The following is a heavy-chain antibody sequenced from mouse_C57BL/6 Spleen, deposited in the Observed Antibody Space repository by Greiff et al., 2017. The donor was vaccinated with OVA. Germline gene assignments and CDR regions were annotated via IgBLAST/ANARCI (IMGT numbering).Heavy chain of an antibody. J-gene: IGHJ1*03. V-gene: IGHV3-6*01. D-gene: IGHD1-3*01. CDR1: GYSITSGYY. CDR2: ISYDGSN. Sequence: EVKLQESGPGLVKPSQSLSLTCSVTGYSITSGYYWNWIRQFPGNKLEWMGYISYDGSNNYNPSLKNRISITRDTSKNQFFLKLNSVTTEDTATYYCARDEGLKDWYFDVWGTGTTVTVSS. CDR3: ARDEGLKDWYFDV.